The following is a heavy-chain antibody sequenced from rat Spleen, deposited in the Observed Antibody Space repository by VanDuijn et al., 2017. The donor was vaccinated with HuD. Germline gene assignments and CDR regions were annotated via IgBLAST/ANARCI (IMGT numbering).Heavy chain of an antibody. CDR2: ITNAPGRP. Sequence: EVQLAESGGGQVQPGRSLKLSCVGSGFTFNNYWMTWIRQAPGQGLERVASITNAPGRPYYPDSLNGRITISRDHAKNNLYLQMDSLRSEDTATYYCARHYGGYSEYVMDAWGQGASVTVAS. D-gene: IGHD1-11*01. CDR3: ARHYGGYSEYVMDA. CDR1: GFTFNNYW. J-gene: IGHJ4*01. V-gene: IGHV5-31*01.